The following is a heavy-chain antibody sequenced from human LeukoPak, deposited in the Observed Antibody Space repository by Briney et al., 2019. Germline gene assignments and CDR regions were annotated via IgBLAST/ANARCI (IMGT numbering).Heavy chain of an antibody. CDR3: ARSPHILAVAGTGGYYFDY. CDR1: GGSISSSSYY. J-gene: IGHJ4*02. V-gene: IGHV4-39*01. Sequence: SETLSLTCTVSGGSISSSSYYWGWIRQPPGKGLEWIGSIYYSGSTYYNPSLKSRVTISVDTSKNQFSLKLSSVTAADTAVYYCARSPHILAVAGTGGYYFDYWGQGTLVTVSS. CDR2: IYYSGST. D-gene: IGHD6-19*01.